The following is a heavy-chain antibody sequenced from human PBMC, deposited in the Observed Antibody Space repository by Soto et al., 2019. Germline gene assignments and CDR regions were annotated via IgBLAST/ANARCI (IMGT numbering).Heavy chain of an antibody. D-gene: IGHD3-3*01. Sequence: PGGSLRLSCAASGFTFSSYGMHWVRQAPGKGLEWVTVISYDGSNKYYADSVKGRFTISRDNSKNTLYLQMNSLRAEDTAVYYCAKDRTGRRRFLELSPLGMDVWGQGTTVTVSS. CDR3: AKDRTGRRRFLELSPLGMDV. CDR2: ISYDGSNK. J-gene: IGHJ6*02. CDR1: GFTFSSYG. V-gene: IGHV3-30*18.